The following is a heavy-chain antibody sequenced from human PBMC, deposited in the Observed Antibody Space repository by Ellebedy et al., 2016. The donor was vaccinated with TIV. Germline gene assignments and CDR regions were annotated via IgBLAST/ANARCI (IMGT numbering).Heavy chain of an antibody. CDR2: IYYSGST. V-gene: IGHV4-61*01. D-gene: IGHD6-13*01. J-gene: IGHJ4*02. CDR3: AGYSSSWYGYDY. Sequence: SETLSLXXTVSGGSVSSGSYYWSWIRQPPGKGLEWIGYIYYSGSTNYNPSLKSRVTISVDTSKNQFSLKLSSVTAADTAVYYCAGYSSSWYGYDYWGQGTLVTVSS. CDR1: GGSVSSGSYY.